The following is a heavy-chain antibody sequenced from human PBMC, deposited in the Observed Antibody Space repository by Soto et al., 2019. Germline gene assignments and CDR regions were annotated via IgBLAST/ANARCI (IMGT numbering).Heavy chain of an antibody. CDR3: AKGSGYSYGNSFDY. D-gene: IGHD5-18*01. V-gene: IGHV3-23*01. CDR2: ISGSGGST. Sequence: EVQLLESGGGLVQPGGSLRLSCAASGFTFSSYAMSWVRQAPGKGLEWVSTISGSGGSTYYADSLKGRFTIYRDNSKNTLYLQMNILRAEDTAVYYCAKGSGYSYGNSFDYRGQGTLVNVSA. J-gene: IGHJ4*02. CDR1: GFTFSSYA.